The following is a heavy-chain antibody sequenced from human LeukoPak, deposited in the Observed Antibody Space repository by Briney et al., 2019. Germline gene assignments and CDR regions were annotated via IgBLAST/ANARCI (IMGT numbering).Heavy chain of an antibody. D-gene: IGHD3-3*01. CDR2: ILPIFGTA. Sequence: ASVKVSCKASGGTFSSYTISWVRQAPGQGLEWMGGILPIFGTANYAQKFQGRVTITADESTSTAYMELNSLRAEDTAVYYCARKVLGFLEWLGNLDYWGQGTLVTVSS. CDR3: ARKVLGFLEWLGNLDY. V-gene: IGHV1-69*01. J-gene: IGHJ4*02. CDR1: GGTFSSYT.